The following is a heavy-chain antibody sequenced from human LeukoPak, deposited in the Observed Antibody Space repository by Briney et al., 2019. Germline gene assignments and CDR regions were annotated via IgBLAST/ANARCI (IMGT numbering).Heavy chain of an antibody. CDR2: ISSSSSYI. CDR3: AELGITMIGGV. Sequence: GGSLRLSCAASGFIFSHYSMNWVRQAPGKGLEGVSSISSSSSYIYYADSVKGRFTISRDNAKNSLYLQMNSLRAEDTAVYYCAELGITMIGGVWGKGTTVTISS. CDR1: GFIFSHYS. V-gene: IGHV3-21*01. D-gene: IGHD3-10*02. J-gene: IGHJ6*04.